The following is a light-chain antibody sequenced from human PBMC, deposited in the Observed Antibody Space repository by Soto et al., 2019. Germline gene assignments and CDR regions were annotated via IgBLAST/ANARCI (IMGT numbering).Light chain of an antibody. CDR1: QSVSTN. CDR3: QQRSSWPLT. Sequence: EIVMTQSPATLSVSPGERATLSCRASQSVSTNLAWSQQKPGQAPRLLLYGASTRATGIPARFSGSGSGTECTLTISSLQSEDFALYYCQQRSSWPLTFGPGTKVDIK. V-gene: IGKV3-15*01. CDR2: GAS. J-gene: IGKJ3*01.